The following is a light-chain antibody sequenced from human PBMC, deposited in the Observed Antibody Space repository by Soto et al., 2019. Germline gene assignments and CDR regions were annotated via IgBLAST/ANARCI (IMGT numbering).Light chain of an antibody. CDR2: GVT. V-gene: IGLV2-14*01. Sequence: QSVLTQPASVSGSLGESITLSCTGSGGDIGAYNYVSWYQQHPGKAPKLIIYGVTHRPSGVSSRFSASKSAYTASLTISALQAEDEADYYCSSFTTTYFYVFGPGTKVTVL. CDR1: GGDIGAYNY. J-gene: IGLJ1*01. CDR3: SSFTTTYFYV.